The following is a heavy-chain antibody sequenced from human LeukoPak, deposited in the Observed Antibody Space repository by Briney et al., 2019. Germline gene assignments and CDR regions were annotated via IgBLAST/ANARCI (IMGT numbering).Heavy chain of an antibody. CDR1: GGSISSYY. J-gene: IGHJ4*02. V-gene: IGHV4-59*12. CDR3: AREWVWDQLLEHFDY. D-gene: IGHD2-2*01. Sequence: ASETLSLTCTVSGGSISSYYWSWIRQPPGKGLEWIGYIYYSGSTNYNPSLKSRVTISVDTSKNHFSLKLSSMTAADTAVYYCAREWVWDQLLEHFDYWGQGTLVTVSS. CDR2: IYYSGST.